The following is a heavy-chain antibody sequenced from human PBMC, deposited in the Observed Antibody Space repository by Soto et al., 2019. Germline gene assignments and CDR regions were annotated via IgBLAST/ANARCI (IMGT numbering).Heavy chain of an antibody. Sequence: GSLRLSCSASGFTFSSYAMHWVRQAPGKGLEYVSAISSNGGSTYYADSVKGRFTISRDNSKNTLYLQMSSLRAEDTAVYYCVKFGGGGRYCSSTSCYSRGTPYYYGMDVWGQGTTVTVSS. CDR1: GFTFSSYA. CDR2: ISSNGGST. D-gene: IGHD2-2*02. J-gene: IGHJ6*02. CDR3: VKFGGGGRYCSSTSCYSRGTPYYYGMDV. V-gene: IGHV3-64D*06.